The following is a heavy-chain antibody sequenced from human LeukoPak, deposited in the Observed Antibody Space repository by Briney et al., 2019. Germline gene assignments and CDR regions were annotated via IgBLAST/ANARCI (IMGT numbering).Heavy chain of an antibody. V-gene: IGHV1-18*01. CDR1: GYTFTNYR. J-gene: IGHJ3*02. CDR3: ARQSYVAVPARGDDAFDI. Sequence: VASVKDSCKASGYTFTNYRISWVRQAPGQGLERMGWINSYKGNTNYAQNLQGGVTMTTDTSTSTAYMELRSLRSDDTAVYYCARQSYVAVPARGDDAFDIWGQGTMVTVSS. CDR2: INSYKGNT. D-gene: IGHD2-21*02.